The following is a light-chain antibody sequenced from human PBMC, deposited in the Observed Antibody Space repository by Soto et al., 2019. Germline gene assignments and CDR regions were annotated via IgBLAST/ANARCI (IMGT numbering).Light chain of an antibody. J-gene: IGKJ1*01. CDR1: QSVSGW. CDR2: KAS. V-gene: IGKV1-5*03. CDR3: QHYNSYSEA. Sequence: DIQMTQSPSTLSASVGDTVTVTCRASQSVSGWLAWYQQQPGKAPKLLIYKASTLESGVPSRFSGSGSGTEFTLTIGSLQPEDFATYYCQHYNSYSEAFGQGTKVDIK.